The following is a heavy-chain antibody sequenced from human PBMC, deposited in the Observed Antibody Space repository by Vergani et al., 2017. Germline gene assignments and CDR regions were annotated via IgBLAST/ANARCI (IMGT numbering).Heavy chain of an antibody. CDR1: GFTFSAYW. D-gene: IGHD2-2*02. J-gene: IGHJ6*03. Sequence: EVQLVESGGGLVQPGGSLRVSCAASGFTFSAYWMSWVRQAPGKGLEWVASIKQDGSERYYVDSVKGRFTISRDNAKNSLYLQMNSLRAEDTALYYCARDSRFCRSTSCHRDYYMDVWGKGTTVTVSS. CDR3: ARDSRFCRSTSCHRDYYMDV. V-gene: IGHV3-7*03. CDR2: IKQDGSER.